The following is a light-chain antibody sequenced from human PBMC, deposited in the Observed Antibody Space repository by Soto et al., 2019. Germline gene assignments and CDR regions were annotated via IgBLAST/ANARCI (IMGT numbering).Light chain of an antibody. Sequence: DIQMTQSPSSLSASVGDRVTITCRASQSINSYLNWYQQKPGKAPKFLIYAASSLRSGVPSRFSGSGSGTDFTLTISSLQSEDCATYYCQQSYSSPWTFGQGTKVEI. V-gene: IGKV1-39*01. CDR1: QSINSY. J-gene: IGKJ1*01. CDR2: AAS. CDR3: QQSYSSPWT.